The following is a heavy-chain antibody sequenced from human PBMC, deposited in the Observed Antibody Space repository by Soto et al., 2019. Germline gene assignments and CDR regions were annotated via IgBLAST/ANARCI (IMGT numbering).Heavy chain of an antibody. V-gene: IGHV3-21*01. CDR1: GFTFSSYS. CDR2: ISSSSSYI. CDR3: ARDPRRSSYSSWFDP. Sequence: GGSLRLSCAASGFTFSSYSMNWVRQAPGKGLEWVSSISSSSSYIYYADSVKGRFTISRDNAKNSLYLQMNSLRAEDTAVYYCARDPRRSSYSSWFDPWGQGTLVTVSS. D-gene: IGHD3-10*01. J-gene: IGHJ5*02.